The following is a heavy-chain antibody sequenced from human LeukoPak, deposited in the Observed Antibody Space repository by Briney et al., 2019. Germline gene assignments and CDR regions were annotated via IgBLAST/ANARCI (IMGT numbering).Heavy chain of an antibody. D-gene: IGHD3-9*01. CDR1: GFTSSNAW. Sequence: PGRSLRLSCAASGFTSSNAWMSWVRHAPGKGLEWVGRIKSKTDGGTTDYAAPVKGRFTISRDDSKNTLYLQMNSLKAEDTAVYYCTTEGGDYDILTGYFEYFDYWGQGTLVTVSS. J-gene: IGHJ4*02. CDR3: TTEGGDYDILTGYFEYFDY. CDR2: IKSKTDGGTT. V-gene: IGHV3-15*01.